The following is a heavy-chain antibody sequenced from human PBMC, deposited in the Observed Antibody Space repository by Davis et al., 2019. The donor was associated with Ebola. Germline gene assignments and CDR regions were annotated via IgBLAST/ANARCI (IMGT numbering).Heavy chain of an antibody. CDR2: INSDGSST. Sequence: GESLKISCAASGFAFSSYVMHWVRQAPGKGLVWVSRINSDGSSTSYADSVKGRFTISRDNAKNTLYLQMNSLRAEDTAVYYCANHQRRDGYMGLDYWGQGTLVTVSS. V-gene: IGHV3-74*01. CDR1: GFAFSSYV. CDR3: ANHQRRDGYMGLDY. D-gene: IGHD5-24*01. J-gene: IGHJ4*02.